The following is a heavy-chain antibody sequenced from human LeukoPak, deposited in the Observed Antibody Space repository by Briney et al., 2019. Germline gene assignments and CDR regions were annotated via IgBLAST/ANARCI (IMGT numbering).Heavy chain of an antibody. Sequence: PSQTLSLTCTVSGGSISSGGYYWSWIRQHPRKGLEWIGYIYYSGSTYYNPSPKSRVTISVDTSKNQFSLKLSSVTAADTAVYYCARAEDPTRAFDIWGQGTMVTVSS. J-gene: IGHJ3*02. CDR2: IYYSGST. V-gene: IGHV4-31*03. CDR1: GGSISSGGYY. CDR3: ARAEDPTRAFDI.